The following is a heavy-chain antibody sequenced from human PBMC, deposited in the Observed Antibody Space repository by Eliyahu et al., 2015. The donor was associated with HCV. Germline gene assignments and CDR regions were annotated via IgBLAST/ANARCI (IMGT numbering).Heavy chain of an antibody. J-gene: IGHJ3*02. V-gene: IGHV4-38-2*02. CDR1: GSSINSGYY. CDR2: IYGSGRT. CDR3: ARDFVSESADWITTMVLRPPNAFDI. D-gene: IGHD2-21*01. Sequence: QVHLQESGPGLVKPSETLSLTCAVSGSSINSGYYXGWIRQPPGKGLEYIGIIYGSGRTYYHSSLKSRVTMSIDMSKNQFSLKVSSVTAADTAVYYCARDFVSESADWITTMVLRPPNAFDIWGQGTMVTVSS.